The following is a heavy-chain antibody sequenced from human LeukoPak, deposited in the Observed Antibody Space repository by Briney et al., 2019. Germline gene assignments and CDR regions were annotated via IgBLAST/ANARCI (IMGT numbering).Heavy chain of an antibody. D-gene: IGHD6-13*01. V-gene: IGHV1-2*02. CDR1: GYTFTGYY. Sequence: ASVKVSCKASGYTFTGYYMHWVRQAPGQGLEWMGWINPNSGGTNYAQKFQGRVTTTRDTSISTAYMELSRLRSDDTAVYYCARDLGPGIAARFDYWGQGTLVTVSS. J-gene: IGHJ4*02. CDR2: INPNSGGT. CDR3: ARDLGPGIAARFDY.